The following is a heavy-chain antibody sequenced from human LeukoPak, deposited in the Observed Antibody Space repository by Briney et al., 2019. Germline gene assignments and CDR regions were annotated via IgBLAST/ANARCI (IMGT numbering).Heavy chain of an antibody. CDR3: ARLVDNIVVVPAAMPHYYYYMDV. Sequence: GESLKISCKGSGYSFTSYWIGGVRQMPGKGLEWMGIIYPGDSDTRYSPSFQGQVTNSADKSISTAYLQWSSLKASDTAMYYCARLVDNIVVVPAAMPHYYYYMDVWGKGTTVTVSS. J-gene: IGHJ6*03. CDR1: GYSFTSYW. V-gene: IGHV5-51*01. CDR2: IYPGDSDT. D-gene: IGHD2-2*01.